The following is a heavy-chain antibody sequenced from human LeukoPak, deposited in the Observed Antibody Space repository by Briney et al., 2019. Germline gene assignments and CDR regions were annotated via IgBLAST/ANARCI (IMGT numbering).Heavy chain of an antibody. Sequence: ASVEVSCKASGGTFSSYAISWVRQAPGQGLEWMGRIIPILGIANYAQKFQGRVTITADKSTSTAYMELSSLRSEDTAVYYCAREYSSSLPNDYWGQGTLVTVSS. J-gene: IGHJ4*02. D-gene: IGHD6-6*01. CDR2: IIPILGIA. V-gene: IGHV1-69*04. CDR1: GGTFSSYA. CDR3: AREYSSSLPNDY.